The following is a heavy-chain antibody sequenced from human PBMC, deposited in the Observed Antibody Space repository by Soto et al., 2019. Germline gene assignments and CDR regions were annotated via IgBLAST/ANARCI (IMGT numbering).Heavy chain of an antibody. V-gene: IGHV3-21*01. Sequence: WGSLRLSCAASGFTFSDYSINWVRQTPGEGLEWVSSISSGSDYIHYADSVKGRFTISRDNAKNSLYLQMNSLRAEDTAVYYCARDLARGLGRTFDSWGQGTLVTVSS. D-gene: IGHD3-16*01. CDR3: ARDLARGLGRTFDS. CDR2: ISSGSDYI. CDR1: GFTFSDYS. J-gene: IGHJ4*02.